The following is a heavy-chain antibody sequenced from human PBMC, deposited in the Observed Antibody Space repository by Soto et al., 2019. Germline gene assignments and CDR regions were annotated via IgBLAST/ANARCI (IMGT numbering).Heavy chain of an antibody. D-gene: IGHD3-22*01. CDR3: AYYRDSSARRVAF. CDR1: GFSFSNAW. Sequence: EVQLVESGGGLVKPGGSLRLSCAASGFSFSNAWMKWVRQAPGKGLEWVGRIKSEANGGTTDHAAAVKGRFIISRDDSKNMLFLQMDSLITDDSAVYYCAYYRDSSARRVAFWGQGTLVTVSS. CDR2: IKSEANGGTT. J-gene: IGHJ4*02. V-gene: IGHV3-15*07.